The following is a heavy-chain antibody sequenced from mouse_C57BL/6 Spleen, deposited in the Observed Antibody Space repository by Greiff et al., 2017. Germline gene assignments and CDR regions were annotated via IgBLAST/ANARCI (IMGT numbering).Heavy chain of an antibody. V-gene: IGHV1-82*01. CDR1: GYAFSSSW. CDR2: IYPGDGDT. CDR3: ARYGNPFDY. J-gene: IGHJ2*01. D-gene: IGHD2-1*01. Sequence: QVQLQQSGPELVKPGASVKISCKASGYAFSSSWMNWVKQRPGKGLEWIGRIYPGDGDTNYNGKFKGKATLTADKSSSTAYMQLSSLTSEDSAVYFCARYGNPFDYWGQGTTLTVSS.